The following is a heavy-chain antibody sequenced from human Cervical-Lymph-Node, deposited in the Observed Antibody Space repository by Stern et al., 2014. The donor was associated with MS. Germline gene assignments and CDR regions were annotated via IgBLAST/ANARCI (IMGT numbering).Heavy chain of an antibody. CDR1: GFTFDDYS. Sequence: EVQLVQSGGGLIQPGRSLRLSCAASGFTFDDYSLHWVRQVPGKGLEWISSISWNSGSRNYADSVKGRFTISRDNAKKSLYLQMNNLRPEDTALYYCAKGPYPGMVATVYFDSGGQGTQVTVSS. V-gene: IGHV3-9*01. J-gene: IGHJ4*02. CDR3: AKGPYPGMVATVYFDS. D-gene: IGHD5-12*01. CDR2: ISWNSGSR.